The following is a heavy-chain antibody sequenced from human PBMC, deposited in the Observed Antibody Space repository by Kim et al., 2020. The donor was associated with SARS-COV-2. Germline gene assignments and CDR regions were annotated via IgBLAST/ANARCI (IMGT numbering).Heavy chain of an antibody. CDR1: GFTFSNAW. J-gene: IGHJ4*02. V-gene: IGHV3-15*01. Sequence: GGSLRLSCAASGFTFSNAWMSWVRQAPGKGLEWVGRIKSKTDGGTTDYAAPVKGRFTISSDDSKNTLYLQMNSLKTEDTAVYYCTGMYYYDSSGYYYGGQLWRQGTLVTVSS. CDR3: TGMYYYDSSGYYYGGQL. D-gene: IGHD3-22*01. CDR2: IKSKTDGGTT.